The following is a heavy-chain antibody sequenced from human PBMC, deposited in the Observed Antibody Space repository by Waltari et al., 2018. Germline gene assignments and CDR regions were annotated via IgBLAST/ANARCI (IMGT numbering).Heavy chain of an antibody. V-gene: IGHV5-51*03. D-gene: IGHD4-17*01. CDR2: IYPGDSDT. CDR1: GYSFTSYW. J-gene: IGHJ5*02. Sequence: EVQLVQSGAEVKKPGESLKISCKGSGYSFTSYWIGWVRQMPGKGLEWMGIIYPGDSDTRYSPSFQGQVTISADKSISTAYLQWSSLKASDTAMYYCARRLGIDYGGNLREGWFDPWGQGTLVTVSS. CDR3: ARRLGIDYGGNLREGWFDP.